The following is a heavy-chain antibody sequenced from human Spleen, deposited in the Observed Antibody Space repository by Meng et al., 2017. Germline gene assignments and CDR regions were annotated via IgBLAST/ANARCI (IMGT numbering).Heavy chain of an antibody. CDR2: IIPIFGTA. V-gene: IGHV1-69*05. D-gene: IGHD6-19*01. CDR1: GGTFSSYG. Sequence: SVKVSCKASGGTFSSYGITWVRQAPGQGLEWMGGIIPIFGTANYAQKFQGRVTITRDTSASTVYMELTSLRSEDTGVYYCARAVAVSGTGRFDYWGQGTLVTVSS. J-gene: IGHJ4*02. CDR3: ARAVAVSGTGRFDY.